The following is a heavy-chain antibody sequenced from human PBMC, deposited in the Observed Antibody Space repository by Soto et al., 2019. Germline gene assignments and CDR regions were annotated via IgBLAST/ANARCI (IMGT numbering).Heavy chain of an antibody. V-gene: IGHV3-74*01. CDR3: ASQALHYDFWSGYYSDAFDI. Sequence: GGSLRLSCAASGFTFSSYWMHWVRQAPGKGLVWVSRINSDGSSTSYADSVKGRFTISRDNAKNTLYLQMNSLRAEDTAVYYCASQALHYDFWSGYYSDAFDIWGQGTMVT. CDR1: GFTFSSYW. J-gene: IGHJ3*02. D-gene: IGHD3-3*01. CDR2: INSDGSST.